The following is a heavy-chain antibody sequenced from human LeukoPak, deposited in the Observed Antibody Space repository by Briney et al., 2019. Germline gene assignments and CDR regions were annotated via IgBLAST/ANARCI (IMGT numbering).Heavy chain of an antibody. CDR1: GFTFSSYG. CDR2: ISYDGSNK. D-gene: IGHD1-14*01. Sequence: PGGSLRLSCAASGFTFSSYGMHWVRQAPGKGLEWVAVISYDGSNKYYADSVKGRFAISRDNSKNTLYLQMNSLRAEDTAVYYCAKSPGTGRLTLTYYFDYWGQGTLVTVSS. V-gene: IGHV3-30*18. CDR3: AKSPGTGRLTLTYYFDY. J-gene: IGHJ4*02.